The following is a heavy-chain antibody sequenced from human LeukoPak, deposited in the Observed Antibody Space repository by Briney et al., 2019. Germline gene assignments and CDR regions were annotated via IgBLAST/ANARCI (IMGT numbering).Heavy chain of an antibody. CDR1: GFTFSSYE. CDR2: ISSSGSTI. V-gene: IGHV3-48*03. Sequence: PGGSLRLSCAASGFTFSSYEMNWVRQAPGKGLEWVSYISSSGSTIYYADSVKGRFTISRDNAKNSLYLQMNSLRAEDTAVYYCARDSDGGRREGAFDIWGQGTMVTVSS. CDR3: ARDSDGGRREGAFDI. J-gene: IGHJ3*02. D-gene: IGHD1-26*01.